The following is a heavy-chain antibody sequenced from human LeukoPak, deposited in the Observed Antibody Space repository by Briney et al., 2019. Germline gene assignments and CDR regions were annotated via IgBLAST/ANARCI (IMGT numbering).Heavy chain of an antibody. J-gene: IGHJ4*02. V-gene: IGHV1-18*03. CDR3: ARGGDDAADPAGLVDY. CDR2: INGHTGNT. Sequence: SVTVSCKASGYTFTRYGINWVGQAPGQALEWTGWINGHTGNTKYAQKVQGRVTMTTDTSTSTAYLDLRSLRLDDMAVYYCARGGDDAADPAGLVDYWGQGTLVTVSS. CDR1: GYTFTRYG. D-gene: IGHD6-13*01.